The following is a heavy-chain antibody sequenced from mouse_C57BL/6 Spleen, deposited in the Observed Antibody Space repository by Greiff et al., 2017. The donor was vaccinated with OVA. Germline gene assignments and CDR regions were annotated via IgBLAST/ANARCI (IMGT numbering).Heavy chain of an antibody. D-gene: IGHD1-1*01. CDR2: INPNNGGT. Sequence: VQLQQSGPELVKPGASVKMSCKASGYTFTDYNMHWVKQSHGKSLEWIGYINPNNGGTSYNQKFKGKATLTVNKSSSTAYMELRSLTSEDSAVYYCATARGSYWYFDVWGTGTTVTVSS. CDR3: ATARGSYWYFDV. CDR1: GYTFTDYN. J-gene: IGHJ1*03. V-gene: IGHV1-22*01.